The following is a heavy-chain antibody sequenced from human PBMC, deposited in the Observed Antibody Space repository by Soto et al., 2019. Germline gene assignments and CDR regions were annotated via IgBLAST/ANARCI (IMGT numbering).Heavy chain of an antibody. J-gene: IGHJ4*02. CDR1: GASITCGGYS. Sequence: LSLTCTVSGASITCGGYSWSWIRQTPGKGLEWIGYINHLETTFYNPSFESRLTLSIDRTKNQFSLNLNSMYAADRAVYFCGRGGGSGSFDYWGQGILVTVSS. V-gene: IGHV4-30-2*01. CDR3: GRGGGSGSFDY. D-gene: IGHD1-26*01. CDR2: INHLETT.